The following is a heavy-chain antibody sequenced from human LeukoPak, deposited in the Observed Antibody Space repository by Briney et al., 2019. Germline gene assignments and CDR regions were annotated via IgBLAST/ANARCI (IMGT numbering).Heavy chain of an antibody. J-gene: IGHJ6*03. CDR3: ARDPHCTNGVCYTSNYMDV. Sequence: GGSLRLSCAASGFTFSSYWMSWVRQAPGKGLEWVANIKRDGSEKYYVDSVKGRFTISRDSAKNSLYLQMNSLRAEDTAVYYCARDPHCTNGVCYTSNYMDVWGKGTTVTVSS. D-gene: IGHD2-8*01. CDR1: GFTFSSYW. V-gene: IGHV3-7*01. CDR2: IKRDGSEK.